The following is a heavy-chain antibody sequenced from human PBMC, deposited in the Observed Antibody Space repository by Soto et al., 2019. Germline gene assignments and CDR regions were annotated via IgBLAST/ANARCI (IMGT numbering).Heavy chain of an antibody. CDR3: ARVGDYGHKFDY. CDR1: GGSISSGGYY. CDR2: IYYSGST. V-gene: IGHV4-31*03. Sequence: SETLSLTCTVSGGSISSGGYYWSWIRQHPGKGLEWIGYIYYSGSTYYNPSLKSRVTISVDTSKNQFSLKLSSVTAADTAVYYCARVGDYGHKFDYWGQGTLVTVSS. J-gene: IGHJ4*02. D-gene: IGHD4-17*01.